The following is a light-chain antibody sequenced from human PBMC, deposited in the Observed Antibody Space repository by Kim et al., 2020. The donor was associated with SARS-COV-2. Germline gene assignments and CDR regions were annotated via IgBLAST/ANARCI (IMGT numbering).Light chain of an antibody. CDR1: SSDVGGYNY. Sequence: QSALTQPASVSGSPGQSITISCTGTSSDVGGYNYVSWYQQHPGKAPKLMVYDVSQRPSGVSNRFSGSKSDNTASLTISGLQAEDEADYHCSSYTSSRTWVFGGGTKVTVL. CDR3: SSYTSSRTWV. J-gene: IGLJ3*02. CDR2: DVS. V-gene: IGLV2-14*03.